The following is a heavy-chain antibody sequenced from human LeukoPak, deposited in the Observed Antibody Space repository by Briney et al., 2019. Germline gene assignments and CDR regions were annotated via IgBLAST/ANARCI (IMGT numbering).Heavy chain of an antibody. Sequence: GGSLRLSCAASGFTFSSSHMNWVRQAPGKGLELLSFISSSSTTIYYADSVKGRFTISRDDAKNSLYLQMNSLRDEDTAVYYCARDYYDSSGIDYWGQGTPVTVSS. CDR3: ARDYYDSSGIDY. J-gene: IGHJ4*02. CDR1: GFTFSSSH. CDR2: ISSSSTTI. D-gene: IGHD3-22*01. V-gene: IGHV3-48*02.